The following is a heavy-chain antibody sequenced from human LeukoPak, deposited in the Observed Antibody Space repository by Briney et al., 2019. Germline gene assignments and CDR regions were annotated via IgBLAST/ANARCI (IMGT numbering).Heavy chain of an antibody. CDR3: ATIQWLAPPPDP. D-gene: IGHD6-19*01. CDR1: GFTFSKYW. V-gene: IGHV3-74*01. Sequence: RPGGSLRLSCAASGFTFSKYWMLWVRQAPGKGLESVSRINTDGTVTTYADSVKGRFTVSRDNADNTMFLQMNSVRDEDTAVYHCATIQWLAPPPDPWGQGTPVTVSS. CDR2: INTDGTVT. J-gene: IGHJ5*02.